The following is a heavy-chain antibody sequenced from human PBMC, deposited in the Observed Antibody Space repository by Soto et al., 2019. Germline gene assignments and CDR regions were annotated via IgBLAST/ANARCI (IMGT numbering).Heavy chain of an antibody. CDR3: AKGAVNSGSHYTLLLDYYYYYSMDV. CDR2: ISGSGSST. Sequence: GGSLRLSCAASGFTFNTYAMSWVRQAPGKGLEWVSAISGSGSSTYYADSVKGRFTISRDNSKNTLYLQMKNLRAEDSALYYCAKGAVNSGSHYTLLLDYYYYYSMDVWGHGTAVTVSS. CDR1: GFTFNTYA. V-gene: IGHV3-23*01. J-gene: IGHJ6*02. D-gene: IGHD3-10*01.